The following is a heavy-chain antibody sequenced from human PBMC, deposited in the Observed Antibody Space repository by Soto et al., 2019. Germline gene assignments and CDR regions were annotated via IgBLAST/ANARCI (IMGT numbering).Heavy chain of an antibody. CDR2: INHSGST. CDR3: ARGGRKWLLRYFDY. D-gene: IGHD3-22*01. J-gene: IGHJ4*02. V-gene: IGHV4-34*01. Sequence: ETLSLTCAVYVGSFSGYYWSWIRQPPGKGLEWIGEINHSGSTNYNPSLKSRVTISVDTSKNQFSLKLSSVTAADTAVYYCARGGRKWLLRYFDYWGQGTLVTVSS. CDR1: VGSFSGYY.